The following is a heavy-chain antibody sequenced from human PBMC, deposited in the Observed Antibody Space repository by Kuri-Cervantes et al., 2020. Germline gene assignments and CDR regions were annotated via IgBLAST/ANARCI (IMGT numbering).Heavy chain of an antibody. CDR1: GYTFTSYG. CDR2: ISAYNGNT. J-gene: IGHJ4*02. D-gene: IGHD6-13*01. V-gene: IGHV1-18*01. Sequence: ASVKVSCKASGYTFTSYGISWVRQAPGQGLEWMGWISAYNGNTNYAQKFQGRVTMTEDTSTDTAYMELSSLRSEDTAAYYCATTQSDSSWFDYWGQGTLVTVSS. CDR3: ATTQSDSSWFDY.